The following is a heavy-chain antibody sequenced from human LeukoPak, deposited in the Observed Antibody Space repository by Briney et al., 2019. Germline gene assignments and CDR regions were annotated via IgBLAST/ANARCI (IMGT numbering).Heavy chain of an antibody. V-gene: IGHV3-21*01. CDR2: ISSSSSYI. Sequence: GGSLRLSCAASGFTFSTYSMNWVRQAPGKGLEWVSSISSSSSYIYYADSVKGRFTISRDNSKNTLYLQMNSLRAEDTAVYYCAKEYSTLFDYWGQGTLVTVSS. J-gene: IGHJ4*02. D-gene: IGHD6-13*01. CDR1: GFTFSTYS. CDR3: AKEYSTLFDY.